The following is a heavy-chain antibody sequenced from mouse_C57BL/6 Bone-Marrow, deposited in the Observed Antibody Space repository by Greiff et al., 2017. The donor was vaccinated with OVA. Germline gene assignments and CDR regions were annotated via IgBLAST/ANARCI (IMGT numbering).Heavy chain of an antibody. CDR2: ILPSIGRT. CDR3: ARPPCYYGGVYWYFDV. CDR1: DSEVFPIAY. Sequence: QVQLQQSGSELRSPGSSVKLSCKDFDSEVFPIAYMSWVRQKPGHGFEWIGGILPSIGRTIYGEKFEDKATLDADTLSNTAYLELNSLTSEDSAIYYCARPPCYYGGVYWYFDVWGTGTTVTVSS. J-gene: IGHJ1*03. D-gene: IGHD1-1*01. V-gene: IGHV15-2*01.